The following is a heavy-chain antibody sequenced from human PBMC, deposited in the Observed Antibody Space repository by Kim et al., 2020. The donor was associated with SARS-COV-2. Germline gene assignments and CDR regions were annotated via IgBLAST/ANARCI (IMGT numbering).Heavy chain of an antibody. Sequence: GGSLRLSCAASGFTFDDYAMHWVRQAPGKGLEWVSGISWNSGSMGYADSVKGRFTISRDNAKNSLYLQMNSLRAEDTALYYCAKDFTAVAGTGSFDYWGQGTLVTVSS. CDR3: AKDFTAVAGTGSFDY. V-gene: IGHV3-9*01. CDR1: GFTFDDYA. J-gene: IGHJ4*02. CDR2: ISWNSGSM. D-gene: IGHD6-19*01.